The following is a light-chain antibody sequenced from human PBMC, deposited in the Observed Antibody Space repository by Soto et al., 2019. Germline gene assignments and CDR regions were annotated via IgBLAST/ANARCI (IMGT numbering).Light chain of an antibody. CDR2: DAS. CDR3: QQYNNWPQT. V-gene: IGKV3-15*01. CDR1: QNLGTLY. Sequence: EIVLTQSPGTLSLSQGERGTLSCRASQNLGTLYLAWFQQKSGQAPRLLIYDASTRATGIPARFSGSGSGTDFTLTISGLQSEDFAVYYCQQYNNWPQTFGQGSKVDIK. J-gene: IGKJ1*01.